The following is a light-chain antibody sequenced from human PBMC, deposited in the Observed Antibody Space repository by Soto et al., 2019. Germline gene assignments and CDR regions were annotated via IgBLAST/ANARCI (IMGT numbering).Light chain of an antibody. CDR1: GSDVGGYY. CDR2: EVS. CDR3: SSYAGSNSYVV. V-gene: IGLV2-8*01. Sequence: QSALTQPPSASGSPGQSVTISCTGTGSDVGGYYVSWYQHHPGKAPTLMLYEVSTRPSGVPDRFSGSKSGNTASLTVSGLQAEDEADYYCSSYAGSNSYVVFGGGTKLTVL. J-gene: IGLJ2*01.